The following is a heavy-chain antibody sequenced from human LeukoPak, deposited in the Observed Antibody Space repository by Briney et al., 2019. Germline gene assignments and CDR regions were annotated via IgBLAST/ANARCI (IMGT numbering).Heavy chain of an antibody. CDR2: ITDNGGNS. CDR3: AKGGAYDYVWGSSFDY. CDR1: GLNFRDYY. V-gene: IGHV3-11*04. J-gene: IGHJ4*02. D-gene: IGHD3-16*01. Sequence: GGSLRLSCAASGLNFRDYYMGWIRQAPGKGLEWISYITDNGGNSFYADSVEGRFTISRDNSKNTLYLQMNSLRAEDTAVYYCAKGGAYDYVWGSSFDYWGQGTLVTVSS.